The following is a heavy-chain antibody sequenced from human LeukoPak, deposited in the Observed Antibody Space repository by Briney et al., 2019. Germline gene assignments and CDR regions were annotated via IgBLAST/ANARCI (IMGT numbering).Heavy chain of an antibody. V-gene: IGHV4-34*01. CDR1: GGSFSGYY. Sequence: KPSETLSLTCAVYGGSFSGYYWSWIRQPPGKGLEWIGEINHSGSTNYNPSLKSRVTISVDTSKNQFSLKLSPVTAADTAVYYCARGGLDFYCSSTSCYFDYWGQGTLVTVSS. D-gene: IGHD2-2*01. J-gene: IGHJ4*02. CDR3: ARGGLDFYCSSTSCYFDY. CDR2: INHSGST.